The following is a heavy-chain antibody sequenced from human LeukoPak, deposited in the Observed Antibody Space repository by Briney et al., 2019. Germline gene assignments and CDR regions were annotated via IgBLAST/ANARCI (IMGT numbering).Heavy chain of an antibody. CDR2: ISYDGSNK. CDR1: GLTFSSYG. Sequence: GGSLRLSCAASGLTFSSYGMHWVRQAPGKGLEWVAVISYDGSNKYYADSVKGRFTISRDNSKNTLYLQMNSLRAEDTAVYYCAKVRGDSSSWEIDYWGQGTLVTVSS. J-gene: IGHJ4*02. D-gene: IGHD6-13*01. CDR3: AKVRGDSSSWEIDY. V-gene: IGHV3-30*18.